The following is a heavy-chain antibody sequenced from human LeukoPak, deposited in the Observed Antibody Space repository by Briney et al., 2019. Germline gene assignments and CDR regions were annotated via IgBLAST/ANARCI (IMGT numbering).Heavy chain of an antibody. V-gene: IGHV3-23*01. D-gene: IGHD3-22*01. Sequence: GGSLRLSCAASGFTFSSYAMSWVRQAPGKGLEWVSAISGRVGSTYCADSVEGRFTISRDNSKNTLYLQMNSLRAEDTAVYYCAQSFYYDSSGYYYAFGYFDYWGQGTLVTVSS. CDR2: ISGRVGST. CDR1: GFTFSSYA. CDR3: AQSFYYDSSGYYYAFGYFDY. J-gene: IGHJ4*02.